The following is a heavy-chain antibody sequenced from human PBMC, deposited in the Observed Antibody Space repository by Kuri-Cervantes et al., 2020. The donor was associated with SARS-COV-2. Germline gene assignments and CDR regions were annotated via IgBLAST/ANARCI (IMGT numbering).Heavy chain of an antibody. V-gene: IGHV6-1*01. D-gene: IGHD2-15*01. CDR2: KYYRSKWYN. Sequence: SETLSLTCALSGASVTSNSAAWNWISQSPSRGLEWLGRKYYRSKWYNDLAVSVKSRITINPDTSKNQFSLQLNSVTPEDTAVYYCARDLRWWGGSAFDIWGQGTMVTVSS. CDR3: ARDLRWWGGSAFDI. CDR1: GASVTSNSAA. J-gene: IGHJ3*02.